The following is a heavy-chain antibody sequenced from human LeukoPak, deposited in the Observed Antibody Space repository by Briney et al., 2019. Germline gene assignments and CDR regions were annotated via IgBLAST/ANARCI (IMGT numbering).Heavy chain of an antibody. CDR2: INPNSGGT. V-gene: IGHV1-2*02. Sequence: ASVKVSCKASGYTFTSYDINWVRQATGQGLEWMGWINPNSGGTNYAQKFQGRVTMTRDTSISTAYMELSRLRSDDTAVYYCARDGVGFGSGSYVDVWGKGTTVTISS. CDR3: ARDGVGFGSGSYVDV. D-gene: IGHD3-10*01. J-gene: IGHJ6*03. CDR1: GYTFTSYD.